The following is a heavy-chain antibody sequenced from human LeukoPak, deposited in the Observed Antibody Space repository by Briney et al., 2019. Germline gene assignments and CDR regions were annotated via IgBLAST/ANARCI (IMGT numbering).Heavy chain of an antibody. Sequence: GGSLRLSCAAPGFTFSSYGMSWVRQAPGKGLEWVSAISGSGGSTYYADSVKGRFTISRDNSKNTLYLQMNSLRAEDTAVYYCAKDPSVGRYFDWLTDYWGQGTLVTVSS. J-gene: IGHJ4*02. D-gene: IGHD3-9*01. CDR1: GFTFSSYG. V-gene: IGHV3-23*01. CDR2: ISGSGGST. CDR3: AKDPSVGRYFDWLTDY.